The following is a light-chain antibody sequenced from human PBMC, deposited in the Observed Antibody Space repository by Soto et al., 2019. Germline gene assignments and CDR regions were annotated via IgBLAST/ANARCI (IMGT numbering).Light chain of an antibody. Sequence: EIVLTQSPATLSLSPGERATLSCRASQSVSSYLAWYQQKPGQAPRLLIYDASNRATGIPARFSGSGSGTDFNLNISRVEPEDSEVYYCHHYGSSMWSLAQGTKVDIK. J-gene: IGKJ1*01. CDR1: QSVSSY. CDR2: DAS. V-gene: IGKV3-11*01. CDR3: HHYGSSMWS.